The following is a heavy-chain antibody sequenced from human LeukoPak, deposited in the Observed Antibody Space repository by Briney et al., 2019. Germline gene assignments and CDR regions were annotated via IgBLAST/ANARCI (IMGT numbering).Heavy chain of an antibody. Sequence: PSETLSLTCTVSGGSISSSSYYWGWIRQPPGKGLEWSGSIYYSGSTYYNPSLKSRVTISVDTSKNQFSLKLSSVTAADTAVYYCARHSSSSYYFDYWGQGTLVTVSS. CDR2: IYYSGST. CDR1: GGSISSSSYY. J-gene: IGHJ4*02. D-gene: IGHD6-6*01. V-gene: IGHV4-39*01. CDR3: ARHSSSSYYFDY.